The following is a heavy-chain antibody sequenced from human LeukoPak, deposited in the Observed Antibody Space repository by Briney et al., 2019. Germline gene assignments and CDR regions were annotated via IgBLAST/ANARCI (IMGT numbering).Heavy chain of an antibody. Sequence: SETLSLTCTVSGGSISSSNYYWGWIRQPPGKGLEWIGSIYYSGSTYYSPSLKSRVTISVDTSKNQFSLKLSSVTAADTAVYYCARGRRITFGGVIVSFDYWGQGTLVTVSS. CDR1: GGSISSSNYY. J-gene: IGHJ4*02. V-gene: IGHV4-39*07. CDR2: IYYSGST. CDR3: ARGRRITFGGVIVSFDY. D-gene: IGHD3-16*02.